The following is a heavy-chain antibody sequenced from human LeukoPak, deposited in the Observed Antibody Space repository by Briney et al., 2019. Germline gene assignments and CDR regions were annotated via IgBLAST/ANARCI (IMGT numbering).Heavy chain of an antibody. D-gene: IGHD6-19*01. CDR3: ARAVAGKYYYYMDV. Sequence: SETLSLTCTVSGGSISSSSYYWGWIRQPPGKGLEWIGSIYYSGSTYYNPSLKSRVTISVDTSKNQFSLKLSSVTAADTAVYYCARAVAGKYYYYMDVWGKGTTVTVSS. CDR2: IYYSGST. V-gene: IGHV4-39*07. CDR1: GGSISSSSYY. J-gene: IGHJ6*03.